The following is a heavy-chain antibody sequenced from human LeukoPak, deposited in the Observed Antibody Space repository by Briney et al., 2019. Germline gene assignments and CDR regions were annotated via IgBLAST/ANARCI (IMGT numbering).Heavy chain of an antibody. J-gene: IGHJ4*02. Sequence: ASVTVSCKASGYTFTGYYIHWVRQAPGQGLEWMGWVNPNSGGTYYAQKFQGRVTMTTDTSISTAYMDLSRLRSDDTAVYYCARDLSDYYDRSGYYGDYWGQGTLVTASS. CDR3: ARDLSDYYDRSGYYGDY. CDR1: GYTFTGYY. CDR2: VNPNSGGT. V-gene: IGHV1-2*02. D-gene: IGHD3-22*01.